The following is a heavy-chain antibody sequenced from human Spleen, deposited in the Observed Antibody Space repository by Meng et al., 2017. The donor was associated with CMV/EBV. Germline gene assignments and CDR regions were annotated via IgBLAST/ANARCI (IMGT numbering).Heavy chain of an antibody. D-gene: IGHD2-21*02. CDR3: ARDCDDPLYNWFDP. Sequence: CTVSGDSINDCYWSWIRQSPGKRLEWIGFIYSGGATNYNPSLKSRVTMSVDVSKNQISLRLNSMTTADTAVYYCARDCDDPLYNWFDPWGQGTWSPSPQ. V-gene: IGHV4-59*01. CDR1: GDSINDCY. J-gene: IGHJ5*02. CDR2: IYSGGAT.